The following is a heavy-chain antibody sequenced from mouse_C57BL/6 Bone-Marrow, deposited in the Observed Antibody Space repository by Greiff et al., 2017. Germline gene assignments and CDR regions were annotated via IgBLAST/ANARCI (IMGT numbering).Heavy chain of an antibody. CDR1: GVGVRGGY. Sequence: VQLQQSGAERGREGGEGKGAGKAAGVGVRGGYMHWVKQRPEQGLEWIGWIDPENGDTEYASKFQGKATITADTSSNTAYLQLSSLTSEDTAVYYGTTKDGYPSWFAYWGQGTLVTVSA. CDR2: IDPENGDT. V-gene: IGHV14-4*01. D-gene: IGHD2-3*01. J-gene: IGHJ3*01. CDR3: TTKDGYPSWFAY.